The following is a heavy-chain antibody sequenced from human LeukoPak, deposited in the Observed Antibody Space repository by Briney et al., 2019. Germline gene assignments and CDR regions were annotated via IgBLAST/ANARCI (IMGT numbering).Heavy chain of an antibody. CDR1: GYTFTSYY. D-gene: IGHD1-26*01. CDR3: ARGEAPRWELGPGGDY. J-gene: IGHJ4*02. CDR2: INPSGGST. Sequence: ASVKVSCKASGYTFTSYYMHWVRQAPGQGLEWMGLINPSGGSTSYAQKFQGRVTMTRDMSTSTVYMELSSLRSEDTAVYYCARGEAPRWELGPGGDYWGQGTLVTVSS. V-gene: IGHV1-46*01.